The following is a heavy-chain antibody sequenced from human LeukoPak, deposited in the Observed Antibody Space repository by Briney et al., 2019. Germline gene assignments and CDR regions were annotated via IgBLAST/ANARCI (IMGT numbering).Heavy chain of an antibody. CDR1: GFTFSSYG. V-gene: IGHV3-33*08. J-gene: IGHJ4*02. D-gene: IGHD4-17*01. CDR2: IWSDGSNK. Sequence: GGSLRLSCAASGFTFSSYGMHWVRQAPGKGLGWVAVIWSDGSNKYYADSVKGRFTISRDNSKNTLYLQMNSLRAEDTAVYYCVRGYGDYEVVYWGQGTLVTVSS. CDR3: VRGYGDYEVVY.